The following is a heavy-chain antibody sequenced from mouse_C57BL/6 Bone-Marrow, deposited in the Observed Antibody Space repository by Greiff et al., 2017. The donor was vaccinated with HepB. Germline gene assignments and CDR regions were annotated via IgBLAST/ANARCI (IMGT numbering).Heavy chain of an antibody. D-gene: IGHD2-1*01. Sequence: VHVKQSGTVLARPGASVKMSCKTSGYTFTSYWLHWVKQRPGQGLEWIGAIYPGNSDTSYNQKFKGKAKLTAVTSASTAYMELSSLTNEDSAVYYCTRLGVTTFAWFAYWGQGTLVTVSA. CDR1: GYTFTSYW. J-gene: IGHJ3*01. V-gene: IGHV1-5*01. CDR2: IYPGNSDT. CDR3: TRLGVTTFAWFAY.